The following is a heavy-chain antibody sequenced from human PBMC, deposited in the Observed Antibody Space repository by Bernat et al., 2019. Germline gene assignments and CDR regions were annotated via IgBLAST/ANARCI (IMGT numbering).Heavy chain of an antibody. CDR3: AGDPADSLTRNWFDP. Sequence: EMQLVESGGVLVKPGGSLRLSCTASGFTFSDFSMNWVRQAPGKGLEWLSYISRISSHIYYADSVKGRFTISRDNAKSTLYLQMNSLRADDTAVYYCAGDPADSLTRNWFDPWGQGTLVTVSS. CDR2: ISRISSHI. D-gene: IGHD4-4*01. V-gene: IGHV3-21*05. CDR1: GFTFSDFS. J-gene: IGHJ5*02.